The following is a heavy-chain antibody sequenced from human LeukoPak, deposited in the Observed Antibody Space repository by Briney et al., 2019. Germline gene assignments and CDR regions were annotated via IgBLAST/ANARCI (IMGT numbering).Heavy chain of an antibody. D-gene: IGHD3-10*01. CDR1: GYTFTSYY. Sequence: ASVKVSCKASGYTFTSYYMHWVRQAPGQGLEWMGIINPSGGSTSYAQKFQGRVTMTRDTSTSTVYMELSSLRSEDTAVYYCARAGYGSGSYYNVGTIDYWGQGTLVTVSS. J-gene: IGHJ4*02. CDR2: INPSGGST. CDR3: ARAGYGSGSYYNVGTIDY. V-gene: IGHV1-46*01.